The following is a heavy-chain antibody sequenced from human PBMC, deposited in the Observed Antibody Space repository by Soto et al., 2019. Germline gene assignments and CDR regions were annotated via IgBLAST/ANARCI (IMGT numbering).Heavy chain of an antibody. V-gene: IGHV3-23*01. CDR1: GFTFSSYA. CDR2: ISGSGGST. CDR3: AKDEGYYYYYGMDV. Sequence: GGSLRLSCAASGFTFSSYAMSWVRQAPGKGLEWVSAISGSGGSTYYADSVKGRFTISRDNSKNTLYLQMNSLRAEDTAVYYCAKDEGYYYYYGMDVWGQGTTVTVSS. J-gene: IGHJ6*02.